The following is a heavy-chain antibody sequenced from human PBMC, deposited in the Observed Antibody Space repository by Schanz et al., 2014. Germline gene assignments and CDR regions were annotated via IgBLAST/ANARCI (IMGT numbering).Heavy chain of an antibody. CDR3: AGAVATIRADSFDI. CDR2: ISSSSSYI. J-gene: IGHJ3*02. V-gene: IGHV3-21*01. Sequence: VQLVESGGGVVRPGGSLRLSCAASGFTFSNHALSWVRQAPGKGLEWVSSISSSSSYISYADSVKGRFTISRDNAKNSLYLQMNSLRAEDTAVYYCAGAVATIRADSFDIWGQGTMVAVSS. CDR1: GFTFSNHA. D-gene: IGHD5-12*01.